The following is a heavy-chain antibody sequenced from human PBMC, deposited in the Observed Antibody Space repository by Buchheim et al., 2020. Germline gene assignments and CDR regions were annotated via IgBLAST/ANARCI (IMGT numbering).Heavy chain of an antibody. Sequence: EVQLVESGGGLVQPGGSLRLSCAASGFTFSSYSMNWVRQAPGKGLEWVSYISSSSSTIYYADPVKGRFTISRDNAKNSLYLQMNSLRAEDTAVYYCARDGNYCTNGVCYAFYNWFDPWGQGTL. CDR1: GFTFSSYS. CDR3: ARDGNYCTNGVCYAFYNWFDP. V-gene: IGHV3-48*04. D-gene: IGHD2-8*01. J-gene: IGHJ5*02. CDR2: ISSSSSTI.